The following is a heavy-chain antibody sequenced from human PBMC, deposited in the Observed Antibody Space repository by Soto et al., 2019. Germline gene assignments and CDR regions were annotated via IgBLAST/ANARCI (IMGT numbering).Heavy chain of an antibody. Sequence: QVQLVQSGAEVKKPGASVKVSCQVSGYTFTGYYLHWARQAPGQGLEWMGWINPDNGAANYAQQFQGRVTMTRDTSISTVDMEFSSPRSDDTAVYFCARGEDYRWLFHYIDYWGQGALVTVSS. D-gene: IGHD2-8*02. CDR2: INPDNGAA. V-gene: IGHV1-2*02. CDR1: GYTFTGYY. J-gene: IGHJ4*02. CDR3: ARGEDYRWLFHYIDY.